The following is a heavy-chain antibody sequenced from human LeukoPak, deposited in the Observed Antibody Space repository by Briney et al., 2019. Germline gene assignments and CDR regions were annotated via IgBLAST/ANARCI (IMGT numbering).Heavy chain of an antibody. CDR3: ATVRPPPSGPHKYPLLRDAFDI. CDR1: GYTLTELS. J-gene: IGHJ3*02. Sequence: ASVKVSCKVSGYTLTELSMHWLQQAPGKGLEWMGGFDPEDGETIYAQKFQGRVTMTEDTSTDTAYMELSSLRSQDTPVYYCATVRPPPSGPHKYPLLRDAFDIWGQGTMVTVSS. CDR2: FDPEDGET. D-gene: IGHD2-2*01. V-gene: IGHV1-24*01.